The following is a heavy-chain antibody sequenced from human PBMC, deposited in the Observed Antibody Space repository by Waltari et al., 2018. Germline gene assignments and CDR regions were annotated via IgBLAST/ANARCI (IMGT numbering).Heavy chain of an antibody. CDR2: ISSSSSTI. Sequence: EVQLVESGGGLVQPGGSLRLSCAASGFTFSSYSMHWVRQAPGKGLEWVSYISSSSSTIYYADSVKGRFTISRDNAKNSLYLQMNSLRDEDTAVYYCARAPLRYFDWLNYFDYWGQGTLVTVSS. CDR3: ARAPLRYFDWLNYFDY. V-gene: IGHV3-48*02. D-gene: IGHD3-9*01. CDR1: GFTFSSYS. J-gene: IGHJ4*02.